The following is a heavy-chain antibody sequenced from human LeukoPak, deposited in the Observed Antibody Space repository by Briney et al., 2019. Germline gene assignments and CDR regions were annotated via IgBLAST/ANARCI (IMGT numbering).Heavy chain of an antibody. Sequence: SETLSLTCVVYGGSFCGYYWSWIPPPPGKGLEWMGEINHSGSTNYNPSLKSRVTISVDTSKNQFSLKLSSVTAADAAVYYCVRGFSSSWYYDWGQGSLVTVSS. V-gene: IGHV4-34*01. D-gene: IGHD6-13*01. CDR1: GGSFCGYY. J-gene: IGHJ4*02. CDR2: INHSGST. CDR3: VRGFSSSWYYD.